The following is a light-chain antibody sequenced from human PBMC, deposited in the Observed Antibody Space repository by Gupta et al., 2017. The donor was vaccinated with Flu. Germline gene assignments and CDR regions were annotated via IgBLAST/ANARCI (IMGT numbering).Light chain of an antibody. V-gene: IGLV3-9*01. J-gene: IGLJ2*01. CDR3: QVGDSDTVV. CDR1: NMGSQN. CDR2: RDT. Sequence: ALGQTARITCGGNNMGSQNVHWYQQKPGQAPGLVSYRDTNRPSGIPERFSGYNSGNTATLTISRAQAGDEADYYCQVGDSDTVVFGGGTKLTVL.